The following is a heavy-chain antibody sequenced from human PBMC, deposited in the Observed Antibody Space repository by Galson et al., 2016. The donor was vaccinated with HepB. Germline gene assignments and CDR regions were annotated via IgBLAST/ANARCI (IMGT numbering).Heavy chain of an antibody. D-gene: IGHD6-13*01. V-gene: IGHV4-39*01. CDR2: IYYSGTT. Sequence: SETLSLTCSVSGGSISSFFYYWGWIRQPPGKGLDWIGSIYYSGTTYYNPSLTRRVTMSVDTSKNQFSLKLNSVTAADTAVYYCATMGSSPGGFDSWGQGTLVTVSS. CDR1: GGSISSFFYY. CDR3: ATMGSSPGGFDS. J-gene: IGHJ4*02.